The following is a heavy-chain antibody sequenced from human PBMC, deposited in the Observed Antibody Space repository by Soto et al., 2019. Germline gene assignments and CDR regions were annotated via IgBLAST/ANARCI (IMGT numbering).Heavy chain of an antibody. V-gene: IGHV4-4*02. D-gene: IGHD3-10*01. CDR3: ARGLNYYGSGSYYNH. CDR2: IYHSGST. Sequence: NPSETLSLTCAVSSGSISSSNWWSWVRQPPGKGLEWIGEIYHSGSTNYNPSLKSRVTISVDKSKNQFSLKLSSVTAADTAVYYCARGLNYYGSGSYYNHWGQGTLVTVSS. J-gene: IGHJ4*02. CDR1: SGSISSSNW.